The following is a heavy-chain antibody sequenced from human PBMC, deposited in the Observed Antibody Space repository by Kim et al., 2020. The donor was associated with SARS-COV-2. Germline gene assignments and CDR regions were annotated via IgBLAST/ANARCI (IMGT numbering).Heavy chain of an antibody. J-gene: IGHJ5*02. V-gene: IGHV4-59*01. D-gene: IGHD3-10*01. CDR3: ARVGIRRFGETT. CDR1: GGSISSYY. CDR2: IYYSGST. Sequence: SETLSLTCTVSGGSISSYYWSWIRQPPGKGLEWIGYIYYSGSTNYNPSLKSRVTISVDTSKNQFSLKLSSVTAADTAVYYCARVGIRRFGETTWGQGTLVTVSS.